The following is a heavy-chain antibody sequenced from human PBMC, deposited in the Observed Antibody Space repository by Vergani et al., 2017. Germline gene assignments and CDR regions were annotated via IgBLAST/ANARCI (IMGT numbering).Heavy chain of an antibody. CDR3: AIRATGISMVVVPAAIFGFDY. CDR1: GFTFSSYA. Sequence: EVQLLESGGGLVQPGGSLRLSCAASGFTFSSYAMSWVRQAPGKGLEWVSAISGSGGSTYYADSVKGRFTISRDNSKNTLYLQMNSLRAEDTAVYYCAIRATGISMVVVPAAIFGFDYWGQGTLVTVSS. J-gene: IGHJ4*02. CDR2: ISGSGGST. D-gene: IGHD2-2*01. V-gene: IGHV3-23*01.